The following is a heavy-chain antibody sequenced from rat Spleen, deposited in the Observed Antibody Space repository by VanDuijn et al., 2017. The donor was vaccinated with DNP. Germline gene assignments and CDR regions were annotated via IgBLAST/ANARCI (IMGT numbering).Heavy chain of an antibody. Sequence: EVQLVESGGGPVQPGRSLKLSCVASGFIFSNYWMTWIRQAPGKGLEWVASITNNGDGSYYSDSVKGRFSISRDNAKSTLYLQMDSLRSEDTATYYCAKEDYYPWGQGASVTVSS. CDR3: AKEDYYP. CDR1: GFIFSNYW. V-gene: IGHV5-31*01. J-gene: IGHJ4*01. CDR2: ITNNGDGS. D-gene: IGHD1-1*01.